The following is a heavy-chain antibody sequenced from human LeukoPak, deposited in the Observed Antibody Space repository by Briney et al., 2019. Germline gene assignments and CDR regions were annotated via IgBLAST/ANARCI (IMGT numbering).Heavy chain of an antibody. CDR1: GYSFTSYW. CDR2: IYPGDSDT. J-gene: IGHJ6*03. D-gene: IGHD6-6*01. Sequence: GESLKISCKGSGYSFTSYWIGWVRQMPGKGLEWMGIIYPGDSDTRYSPSFQGQVTISADKSISTAYLQWSSLKASDTAMYYCARQARGLAARVYYYYYMDVWGKGTTVTVSS. CDR3: ARQARGLAARVYYYYYMDV. V-gene: IGHV5-51*01.